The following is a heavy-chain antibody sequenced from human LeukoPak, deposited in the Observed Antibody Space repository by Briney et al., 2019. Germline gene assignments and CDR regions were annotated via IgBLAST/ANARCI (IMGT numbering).Heavy chain of an antibody. CDR3: ARAGYSYGTGYYFDY. J-gene: IGHJ4*02. Sequence: SETLSLTCTVSGGSLSSYYWSWIRLSPGKGLEWIGYIYYTGATYYNPCLKSRVTISLDTSKNQFSLKLSSVTAADAAGYYCARAGYSYGTGYYFDYWGQGALVTVSS. CDR1: GGSLSSYY. V-gene: IGHV4-59*01. CDR2: IYYTGAT. D-gene: IGHD5-18*01.